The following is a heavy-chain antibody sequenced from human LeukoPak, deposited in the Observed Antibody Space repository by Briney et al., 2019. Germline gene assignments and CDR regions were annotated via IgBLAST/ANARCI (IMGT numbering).Heavy chain of an antibody. D-gene: IGHD5-18*01. V-gene: IGHV3-21*01. J-gene: IGHJ4*02. Sequence: PGGSLRLSCTASGFTFSSYSMNWVRQAPGKGLEWVSSISSSSSYIYYADSVKGRFTISRDNAKNSLYLQMNSLRAEDTAVYYCGREGYRYGKGGHYFDWLGQGTLVTVSS. CDR3: GREGYRYGKGGHYFDW. CDR2: ISSSSSYI. CDR1: GFTFSSYS.